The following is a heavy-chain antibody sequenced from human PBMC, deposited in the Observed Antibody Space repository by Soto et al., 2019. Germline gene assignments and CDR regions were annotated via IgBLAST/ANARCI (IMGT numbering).Heavy chain of an antibody. D-gene: IGHD3-10*01. Sequence: GESLKISCKGSGYSFTSYWIGWVRQMPGKGLEWMGIIYPGDSDTRYSPSFQGQVTISADKSISTAYLQWSSLKASDTAVYYCARPVVRGFTSNWLDPWGKETRVTAPS. V-gene: IGHV5-51*01. CDR2: IYPGDSDT. J-gene: IGHJ5*02. CDR1: GYSFTSYW. CDR3: ARPVVRGFTSNWLDP.